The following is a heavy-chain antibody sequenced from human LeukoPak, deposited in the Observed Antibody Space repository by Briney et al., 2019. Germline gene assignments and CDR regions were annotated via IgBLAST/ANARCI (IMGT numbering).Heavy chain of an antibody. J-gene: IGHJ4*02. Sequence: GGSLRLSCAASRLTFSDYYMSWIRQAPGKGLEWVSYISSSGSTQYYADSVKGRFTISRDNAKNSLYLQMNSLRAEDTAVYYCARGHPLYYGSGSPFDYWGQGTLVTVSS. CDR2: ISSSGSTQ. D-gene: IGHD3-10*01. CDR1: RLTFSDYY. V-gene: IGHV3-11*04. CDR3: ARGHPLYYGSGSPFDY.